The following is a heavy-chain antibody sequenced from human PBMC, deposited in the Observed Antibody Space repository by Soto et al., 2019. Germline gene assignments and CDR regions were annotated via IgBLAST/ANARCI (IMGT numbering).Heavy chain of an antibody. V-gene: IGHV3-30*18. J-gene: IGHJ4*01. Sequence: GGALRVSWAASGVTSDHYGMHGVRQAPGKGQEWVVVISFDGRNTDYADSVKGRFTISRDNSKNTLYLQMTRLRAEDTAVYYCAKQSGLGSYRHVGARGHIAYSSQRALEPVSS. CDR3: AKQSGLGSYRHVGARGHIAY. CDR2: ISFDGRNT. D-gene: IGHD3-10*01. CDR1: GVTSDHYG.